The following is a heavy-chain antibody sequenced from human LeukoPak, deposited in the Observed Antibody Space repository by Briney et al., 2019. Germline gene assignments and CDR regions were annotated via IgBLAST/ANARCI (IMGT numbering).Heavy chain of an antibody. CDR3: ARRLDH. Sequence: GGSLRLSCAASGFTFSSYEMNWVRQAPGKGLEWVSYISSSGGSIYYADSVKGRFTISRDNAKNSLYLQMNSLRAEDTALYHCARRLDHWAQGALVTVSS. CDR2: ISSSGGSI. J-gene: IGHJ4*02. CDR1: GFTFSSYE. V-gene: IGHV3-48*03.